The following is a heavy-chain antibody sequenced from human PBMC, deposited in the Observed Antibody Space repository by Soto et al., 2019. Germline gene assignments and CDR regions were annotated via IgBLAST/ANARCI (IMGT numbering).Heavy chain of an antibody. CDR1: GYTFTSYY. D-gene: IGHD3-3*01. J-gene: IGHJ6*02. CDR2: INPSGGST. V-gene: IGHV1-46*01. Sequence: GASVKVSCKASGYTFTSYYMHWVRQAPGQGLEWMGIINPSGGSTSYAQKFQGRVTMTRDTSTSTVYMELSSLRSEDTAVYYCATGITIFGVPPSGMDVWAKGPRSPSP. CDR3: ATGITIFGVPPSGMDV.